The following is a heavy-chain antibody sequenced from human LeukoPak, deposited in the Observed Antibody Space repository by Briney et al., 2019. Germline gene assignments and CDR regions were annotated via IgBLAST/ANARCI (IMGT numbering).Heavy chain of an antibody. Sequence: ASVKVSCKASGYTFTSYDINWVRQATGQGLEWMGWMNPNSGNSDYAPKFQGRVTLTRNTSIRTAYMELSSLRSDDTAVYYCARGSRDYYDNSGYYYWGQGTLVTVSS. D-gene: IGHD3-22*01. CDR3: ARGSRDYYDNSGYYY. CDR1: GYTFTSYD. V-gene: IGHV1-8*01. J-gene: IGHJ4*02. CDR2: MNPNSGNS.